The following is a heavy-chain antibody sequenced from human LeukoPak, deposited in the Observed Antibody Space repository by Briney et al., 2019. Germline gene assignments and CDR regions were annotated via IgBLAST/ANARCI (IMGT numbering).Heavy chain of an antibody. CDR1: GGSFSGYY. V-gene: IGHV4-34*01. CDR2: INHSGST. CDR3: ARGWLYYDFWSGYFLFDP. D-gene: IGHD3-3*01. Sequence: PSETLSLTCAVYGGSFSGYYWSWIRQPPGKGLEWIGEINHSGSTNYNPSLKSRVTISVDTSKNQFSLKLSSVTAADTAVYYCARGWLYYDFWSGYFLFDPWGQGTLVTVSS. J-gene: IGHJ5*02.